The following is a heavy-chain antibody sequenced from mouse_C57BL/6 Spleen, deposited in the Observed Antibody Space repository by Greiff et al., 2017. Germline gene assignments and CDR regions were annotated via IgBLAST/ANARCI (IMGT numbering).Heavy chain of an antibody. CDR1: GYTFTSYG. CDR2: IYPRSGNT. D-gene: IGHD2-4*01. Sequence: VQLQQSGAELARPGASVKLSCKASGYTFTSYGISWVKQRTGQGLEWIGEIYPRSGNTYYNETFKGKATLTADTSSSTAYMVLRSLTSEDSAVXFCARCGDDYHYWDYGGQGTTLTVSS. CDR3: ARCGDDYHYWDY. J-gene: IGHJ2*01. V-gene: IGHV1-81*01.